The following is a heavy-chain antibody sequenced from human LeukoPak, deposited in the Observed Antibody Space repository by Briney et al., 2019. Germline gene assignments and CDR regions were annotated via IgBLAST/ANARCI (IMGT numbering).Heavy chain of an antibody. Sequence: ASVKVSCKASGYTFTGYYMHWVRRAPGQGLEWMGWINPNSGGTNYAQKFQGWVTMTRDTSISTAYMELSRLRSDDTAVYYCARDYSSSWSTARGMDVWGQGTTVTVSS. D-gene: IGHD6-13*01. CDR2: INPNSGGT. J-gene: IGHJ6*02. CDR3: ARDYSSSWSTARGMDV. CDR1: GYTFTGYY. V-gene: IGHV1-2*04.